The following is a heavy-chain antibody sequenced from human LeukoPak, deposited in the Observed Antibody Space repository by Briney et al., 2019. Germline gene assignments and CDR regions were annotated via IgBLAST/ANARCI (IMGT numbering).Heavy chain of an antibody. J-gene: IGHJ4*02. V-gene: IGHV1-69*04. D-gene: IGHD5-24*01. CDR3: ARGFQARDGYNSPFDY. Sequence: GASVRVSCKASVGTFSSYAISWLRQAPGQGLEWMGRIIPILGIANYAQKFQGRVTITADKSTSTAYMELSSLRSEDTAVYYCARGFQARDGYNSPFDYWGQGTLVTVSS. CDR1: VGTFSSYA. CDR2: IIPILGIA.